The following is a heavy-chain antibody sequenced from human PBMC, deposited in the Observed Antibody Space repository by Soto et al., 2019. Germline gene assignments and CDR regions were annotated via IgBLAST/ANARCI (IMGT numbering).Heavy chain of an antibody. V-gene: IGHV4-34*10. CDR3: ARDAIRGSAAMKTY. CDR1: GGSFSGYY. J-gene: IGHJ4*02. Sequence: SETLSLTCAVSGGSFSGYYWSWIRQSPGKGLEWIGDINHSGGTNYNPSLKSRISMSVDTSKNQFSLILSSVSAADTAVYYCARDAIRGSAAMKTYWGLGTLVTVSS. CDR2: INHSGGT.